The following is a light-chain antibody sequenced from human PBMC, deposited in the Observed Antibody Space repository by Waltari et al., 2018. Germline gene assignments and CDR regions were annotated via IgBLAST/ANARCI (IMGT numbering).Light chain of an antibody. CDR3: MQARQTPWT. CDR1: QSLLHSSGNTY. CDR2: MIN. Sequence: DIVMTQSPLFLPVTPGEPASISCRSSQSLLHSSGNTYLDWYLRKPGRFQQLLVYMINNRASGVPDRFSGSGSGTDFTLKISRVEAEDVGIYYCMQARQTPWTFGQGTRVEIK. J-gene: IGKJ1*01. V-gene: IGKV2-28*01.